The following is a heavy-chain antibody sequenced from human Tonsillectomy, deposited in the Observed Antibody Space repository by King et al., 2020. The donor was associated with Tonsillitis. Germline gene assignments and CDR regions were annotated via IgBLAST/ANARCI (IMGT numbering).Heavy chain of an antibody. CDR2: IIPIFGTA. CDR3: ARGPGYCSGGSCYLIDF. Sequence: QLVQSGAEVKKSGSSVKVSCKASGGTFSSYAINWMRQAPGQGLEWMGGIIPIFGTANYVQKFQGRVTITADESTSTVYMEMSSLRYEDTAVYYCARGPGYCSGGSCYLIDFWGQGTLVTVSS. J-gene: IGHJ4*02. CDR1: GGTFSSYA. V-gene: IGHV1-69*01. D-gene: IGHD2-15*01.